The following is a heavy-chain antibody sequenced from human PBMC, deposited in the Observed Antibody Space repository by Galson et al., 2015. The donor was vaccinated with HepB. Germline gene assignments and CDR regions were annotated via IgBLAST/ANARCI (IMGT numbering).Heavy chain of an antibody. CDR2: ISSDESTK. J-gene: IGHJ6*02. CDR1: GFMFSRYA. Sequence: SLRLSCAASGFMFSRYAMDWVRQAPGKGLEWVTIISSDESTKYYADSVKGRFTISRDNSKDTLYLQMNSLRPEDTAVYYCARGQRAYYYYGMDVWGQGATVAVSS. V-gene: IGHV3-30*04. CDR3: ARGQRAYYYYGMDV.